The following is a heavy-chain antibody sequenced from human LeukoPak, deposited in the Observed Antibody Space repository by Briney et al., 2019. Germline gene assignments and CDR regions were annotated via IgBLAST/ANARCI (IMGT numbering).Heavy chain of an antibody. CDR1: GYTFTSYY. Sequence: ASVKVSCKASGYTFTSYYMHWVRQAPGQGLEWMGIINPSGGSTSYAQKFQGRVTITRDTSTSTVYMELSSLRSEDTAVYYCASEQLLAVAGTRGAFDIWGQGTMVTVSS. V-gene: IGHV1-46*01. J-gene: IGHJ3*02. CDR2: INPSGGST. CDR3: ASEQLLAVAGTRGAFDI. D-gene: IGHD6-19*01.